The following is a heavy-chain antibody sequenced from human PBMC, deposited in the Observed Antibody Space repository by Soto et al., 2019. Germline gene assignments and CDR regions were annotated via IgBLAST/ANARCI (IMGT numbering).Heavy chain of an antibody. V-gene: IGHV1-69*12. D-gene: IGHD5-18*01. CDR1: GGTFSSYA. CDR3: ARDPNGLLRGYKRMDV. CDR2: IIPIFGTA. J-gene: IGHJ6*02. Sequence: QVQLVQSGAEVKKPGSSVKVSCKASGGTFSSYAISWVRQAPGQGLEWMGGIIPIFGTANYALKFQGRVTITADESTSTAYMELSSLRSEDTAVYYCARDPNGLLRGYKRMDVWGQGTTVTVSS.